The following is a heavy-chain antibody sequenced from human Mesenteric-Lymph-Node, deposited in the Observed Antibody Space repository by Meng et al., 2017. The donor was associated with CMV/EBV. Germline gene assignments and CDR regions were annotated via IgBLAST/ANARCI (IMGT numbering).Heavy chain of an antibody. J-gene: IGHJ3*02. D-gene: IGHD4-17*01. Sequence: GGSLRLSCAASGFTLRGSALLWVRQAPGKGLEWVSSISSSSSYIYYADSVKGRFTISRDNAKNSLYLQMNSLRAEDTAVYYCARDSGDYLAFDIWGQGTMVTVSS. CDR1: GFTLRGSA. CDR3: ARDSGDYLAFDI. CDR2: ISSSSSYI. V-gene: IGHV3-21*01.